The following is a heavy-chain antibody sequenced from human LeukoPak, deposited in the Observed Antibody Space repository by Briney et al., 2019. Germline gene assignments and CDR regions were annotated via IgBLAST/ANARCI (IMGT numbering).Heavy chain of an antibody. Sequence: GASLKVSCKASGYTLTEYYLHWVRQAPGQSLEWMGWINPKSGGTSYAQKFQGRVTMTRDTSISTAYIELSGLSFDDAAMYYCARVGTTHYWGQGTLVTVSS. V-gene: IGHV1-2*02. CDR2: INPKSGGT. D-gene: IGHD1/OR15-1a*01. CDR1: GYTLTEYY. CDR3: ARVGTTHY. J-gene: IGHJ4*02.